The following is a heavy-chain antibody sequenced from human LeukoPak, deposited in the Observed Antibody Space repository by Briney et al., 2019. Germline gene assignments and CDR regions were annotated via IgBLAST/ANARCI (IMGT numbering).Heavy chain of an antibody. CDR1: GYTFTDYY. CDR2: IDPNTGRT. J-gene: IGHJ6*02. Sequence: ASVKVSCKPSGYTFTDYYLHWVRQAPGQGLEWMGWIDPNTGRTHYAQKFQGRFTMTRDTSVSTAYMDLSRLGSDDTAVYYCARTPVTVIRGVIEDGMDVWGQGTTVTVSS. D-gene: IGHD3-10*01. CDR3: ARTPVTVIRGVIEDGMDV. V-gene: IGHV1-2*02.